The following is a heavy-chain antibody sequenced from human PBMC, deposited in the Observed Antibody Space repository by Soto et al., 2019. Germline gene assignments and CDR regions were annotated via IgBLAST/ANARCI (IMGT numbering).Heavy chain of an antibody. Sequence: SLRLSCAASGFIFRNYWMNWVRQAPGEGLEWVANIQQDESEKYYVDSVKGRFTISRDNAKNVLYLQMNNLRAEDTAVYYCARGPLDYWGQGALVTVSS. V-gene: IGHV3-7*03. CDR1: GFIFRNYW. J-gene: IGHJ4*02. CDR3: ARGPLDY. CDR2: IQQDESEK.